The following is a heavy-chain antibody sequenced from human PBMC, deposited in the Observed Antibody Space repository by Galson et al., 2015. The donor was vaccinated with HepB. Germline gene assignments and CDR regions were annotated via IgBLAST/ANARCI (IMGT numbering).Heavy chain of an antibody. CDR1: GFALSTYS. V-gene: IGHV3-21*01. J-gene: IGHJ5*02. Sequence: SLRLSCAASGFALSTYSMNWVRQAPGKGLEWVSSISSTSWSIYYADSVKGRFTISRDNAKNSLYLQMNSLRVEETAVYYCTGDGKRRAFGLADRWGQGTLVTVSS. CDR2: ISSTSWSI. D-gene: IGHD3-3*01. CDR3: TGDGKRRAFGLADR.